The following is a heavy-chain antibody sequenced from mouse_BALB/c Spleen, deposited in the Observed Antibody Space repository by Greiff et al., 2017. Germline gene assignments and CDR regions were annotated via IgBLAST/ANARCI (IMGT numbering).Heavy chain of an antibody. CDR2: IRLKSNNYAT. J-gene: IGHJ2*01. D-gene: IGHD2-4*01. CDR3: TRIYYDYDVAYFDY. V-gene: IGHV6-6*02. CDR1: GFTFSNYW. Sequence: EVNVVESGGGLVQPGGSMKLSCVASGFTFSNYWMNWVRQSPEKGLEWVAEIRLKSNNYATHYAESVKGRFTISRDDSKSSVYLQMNNLRAEDTGIYYCTRIYYDYDVAYFDYWGQGTTLTVSS.